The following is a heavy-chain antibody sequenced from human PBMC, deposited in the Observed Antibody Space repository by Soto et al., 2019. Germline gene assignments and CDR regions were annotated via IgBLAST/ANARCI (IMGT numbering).Heavy chain of an antibody. CDR1: EFNFGTYA. J-gene: IGHJ5*01. CDR3: AQEMRIGGSLKGVAS. V-gene: IGHV3-23*01. D-gene: IGHD3-16*01. Sequence: EGQLLQTGGGLVRPGGSLTLSCVASEFNFGTYAGSWVRQAPGKGLEWVTSISASGSRLEYADSVKGRFTISRDKSKDKIFLQMNGLRAEDTAFYYCAQEMRIGGSLKGVASWGQGTLVTVSS. CDR2: ISASGSRL.